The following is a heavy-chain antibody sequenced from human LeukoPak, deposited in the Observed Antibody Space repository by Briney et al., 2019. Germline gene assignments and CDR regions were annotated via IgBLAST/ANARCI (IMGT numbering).Heavy chain of an antibody. V-gene: IGHV4-34*01. J-gene: IGHJ4*02. D-gene: IGHD3-16*02. CDR2: INHSGST. CDR1: GGSLSGYY. CDR3: ARGRGYVWGSYRYTEYGY. Sequence: SETLSLTCAVYGGSLSGYYWSWIRQPPGKGLEWIGEINHSGSTNYNPSLKSRVTISVDTSKKQFSLKLSSVTAADTAVYYCARGRGYVWGSYRYTEYGYWGQGTLVTVSS.